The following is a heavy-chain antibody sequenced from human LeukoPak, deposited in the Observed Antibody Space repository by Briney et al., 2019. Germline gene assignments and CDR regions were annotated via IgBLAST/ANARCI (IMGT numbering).Heavy chain of an antibody. D-gene: IGHD3-10*01. CDR1: GFTFSDYY. Sequence: PWGSLRLSGAGSGFTFSDYYMSWLRQAPGKGLEGGLYISTSSSSTNYADPGKGRFTISRDKAKNSLFLQMNSLRAEDTAVYYCARDMVRGVRATGYFDYWGQGTLVTVSS. CDR3: ARDMVRGVRATGYFDY. J-gene: IGHJ4*02. CDR2: ISTSSSST. V-gene: IGHV3-11*05.